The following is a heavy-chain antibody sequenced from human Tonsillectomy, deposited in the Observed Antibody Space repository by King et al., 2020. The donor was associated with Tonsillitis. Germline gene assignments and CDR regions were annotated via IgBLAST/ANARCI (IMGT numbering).Heavy chain of an antibody. V-gene: IGHV3-48*02. CDR1: GFTFSSYS. J-gene: IGHJ6*02. CDR3: ARVGPAEEGGWYYYAMDV. CDR2: ISRSSSII. Sequence: VQLVESGGGLVQPGGSLRLSCAASGFTFSSYSMNWVRQATGKGLEWVSYISRSSSIIYYADSVKGRFTISRDNAKNSLYLQTNSLRDEDTAVYYCARVGPAEEGGWYYYAMDVWGQGTTVTVSS. D-gene: IGHD6-19*01.